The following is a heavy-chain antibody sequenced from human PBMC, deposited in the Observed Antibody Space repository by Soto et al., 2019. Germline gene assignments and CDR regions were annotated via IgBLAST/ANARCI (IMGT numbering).Heavy chain of an antibody. Sequence: EVQLEESGGGLVKPGGSLRLSCAASGFTFTRYSMNWVRQAPGKGLEWVSSISSTTNYIYYEDSMKGRFTISRDNAKNSLYREMNSLRVEDTAVYYCARESEDLTSNFDYWGQGTLVTVSS. CDR3: ARESEDLTSNFDY. CDR2: ISSTTNYI. CDR1: GFTFTRYS. J-gene: IGHJ4*02. V-gene: IGHV3-21*06.